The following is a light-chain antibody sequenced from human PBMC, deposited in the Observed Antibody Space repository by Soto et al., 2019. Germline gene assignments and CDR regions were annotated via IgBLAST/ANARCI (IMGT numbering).Light chain of an antibody. J-gene: IGLJ2*01. CDR3: SSFAGSSIVV. V-gene: IGLV2-8*01. CDR2: EVT. CDR1: SSDVGGYNY. Sequence: QSALTQPPSATGSPGQSVTISCTGTSSDVGGYNYVSWYQQHPGKAPKLMIYEVTKRPSGVPDRFSGSKSGSTASLTVSGLQAEDEAHYYCSSFAGSSIVVFGGGTKVTVL.